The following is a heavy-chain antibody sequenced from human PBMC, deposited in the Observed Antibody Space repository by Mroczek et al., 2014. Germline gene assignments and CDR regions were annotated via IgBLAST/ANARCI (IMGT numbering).Heavy chain of an antibody. D-gene: IGHD3/OR15-3a*01. J-gene: IGHJ6*02. Sequence: VQLVQSGAEVKKPGESLKISCKGSGYSFTSYWIGWVRQMPGKGLEWMGIIYPGDSDTRYSPSFQGQVTISADKSISTAYLQWSSLKASDTAMYYCARQEGTLFWDTTRYYYYGMDVWGQGTTVTVSS. CDR3: ARQEGTLFWDTTRYYYYGMDV. V-gene: IGHV5-51*01. CDR2: IYPGDSDT. CDR1: GYSFTSYW.